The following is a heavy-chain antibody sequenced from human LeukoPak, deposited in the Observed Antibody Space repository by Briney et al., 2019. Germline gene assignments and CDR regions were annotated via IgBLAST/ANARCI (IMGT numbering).Heavy chain of an antibody. CDR2: INHSGGT. J-gene: IGHJ4*02. CDR3: ARVGRYYDSSGYPDY. D-gene: IGHD3-22*01. Sequence: MPSETLSLTCAVYGGSFSGYYWSWIRQPPGKGLEWIGEINHSGGTNYNPSLKSRVTISVDTSKNQFSLKLSSVTAADTAVYYCARVGRYYDSSGYPDYWGQGTLVTVSS. CDR1: GGSFSGYY. V-gene: IGHV4-34*01.